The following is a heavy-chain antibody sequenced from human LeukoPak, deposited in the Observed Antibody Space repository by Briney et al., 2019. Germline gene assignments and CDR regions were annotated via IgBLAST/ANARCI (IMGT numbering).Heavy chain of an antibody. V-gene: IGHV3-23*01. D-gene: IGHD6-19*01. CDR2: IGGGSDST. CDR3: AKSYSSTLWSFDY. J-gene: IGHJ4*02. Sequence: GGSLRLSCAASGFTIKSYAMNWVRRAPGKGLEWVPGIGGGSDSTYYPDSVKGRFTISRDNSKNTLYLQMDSLRAEDTAVFYCAKSYSSTLWSFDYWGQGTLVTVSS. CDR1: GFTIKSYA.